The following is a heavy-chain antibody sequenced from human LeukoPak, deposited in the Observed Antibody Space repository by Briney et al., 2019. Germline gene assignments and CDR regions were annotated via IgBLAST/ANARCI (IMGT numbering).Heavy chain of an antibody. CDR1: GFTFSSYS. D-gene: IGHD5-24*01. Sequence: KAGGSLRLSCAASGFTFSSYSMNWVRQAPGKGLEWVSSISSSSSYIYYADSVRGRSTISRDNAKNSLYLQMNSLRAEDTAVYYCAITRDFDYGGQGTLVTVSS. V-gene: IGHV3-21*01. J-gene: IGHJ4*02. CDR3: AITRDFDY. CDR2: ISSSSSYI.